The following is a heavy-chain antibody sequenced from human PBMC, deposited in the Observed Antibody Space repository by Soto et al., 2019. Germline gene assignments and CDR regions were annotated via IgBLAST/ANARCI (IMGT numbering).Heavy chain of an antibody. CDR1: GFTFRSNW. CDR3: ATSGGGWLQPPV. D-gene: IGHD5-12*01. Sequence: GGSLRLSCAASGFTFRSNWMSWVRQAPGKGLEWVANIKQDGSEKYYVDSVKGRFTISRDNAKNSLYLQMNSLRAEDTAVYYCATSGGGWLQPPVWGQGTLVTVSS. V-gene: IGHV3-7*03. CDR2: IKQDGSEK. J-gene: IGHJ4*02.